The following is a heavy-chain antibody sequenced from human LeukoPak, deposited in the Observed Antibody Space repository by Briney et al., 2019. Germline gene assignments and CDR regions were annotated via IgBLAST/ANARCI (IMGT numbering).Heavy chain of an antibody. V-gene: IGHV4-38-2*02. CDR1: GYSISSGYY. D-gene: IGHD2-21*02. J-gene: IGHJ3*02. Sequence: SETLSLTCTVSGYSISSGYYWGWIRPPPGKGLEWIGSIYHSGSTYYNPSLKSRVTISVDTSKNQFSLKLSSVTAADTAVYYCAREPLAYCGGDCSPGAFDIWGQGTMVTVSS. CDR2: IYHSGST. CDR3: AREPLAYCGGDCSPGAFDI.